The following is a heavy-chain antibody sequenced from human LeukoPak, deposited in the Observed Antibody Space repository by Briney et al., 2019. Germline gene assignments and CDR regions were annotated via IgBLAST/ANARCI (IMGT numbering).Heavy chain of an antibody. J-gene: IGHJ6*02. CDR2: ISSSSSCI. CDR1: GFTFSSYS. D-gene: IGHD3-10*01. V-gene: IGHV3-21*01. CDR3: ARDLARNYYGSGSYNYGMDV. Sequence: GGSLRLSCAASGFTFSSYSMNWVRQAPGKGLEWVSSISSSSSCIYYADSVKGRFTISRDNAKNSLYLQMNSLRAEDTAVYYCARDLARNYYGSGSYNYGMDVWGQGTTVTVSS.